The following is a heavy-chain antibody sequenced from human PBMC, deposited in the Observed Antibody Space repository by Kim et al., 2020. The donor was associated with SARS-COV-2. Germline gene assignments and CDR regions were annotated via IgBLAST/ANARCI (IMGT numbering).Heavy chain of an antibody. CDR3: AAAGIAVAGNGMDV. V-gene: IGHV1-58*01. J-gene: IGHJ6*02. D-gene: IGHD6-19*01. Sequence: AQKFQERVTITRDMSTSTAYMELSSLRSEDTAVYYCAAAGIAVAGNGMDVWGQGTTVTVSS.